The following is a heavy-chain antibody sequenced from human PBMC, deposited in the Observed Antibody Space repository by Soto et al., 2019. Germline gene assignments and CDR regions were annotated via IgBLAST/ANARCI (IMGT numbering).Heavy chain of an antibody. Sequence: VHLQESGPGLVKPSGTVSLTCVVSGGSIRSTNWWAGVRQTPGKGLEWIGEVYHNGTSNYNPSLKGRATISVDRSKDQVSLRLNSVIDADTAVYYCARDLDRYCSVTSCHAMDVWGQGTPVTVSS. CDR1: GGSIRSTNW. J-gene: IGHJ6*02. D-gene: IGHD2-15*01. V-gene: IGHV4-4*02. CDR2: VYHNGTS. CDR3: ARDLDRYCSVTSCHAMDV.